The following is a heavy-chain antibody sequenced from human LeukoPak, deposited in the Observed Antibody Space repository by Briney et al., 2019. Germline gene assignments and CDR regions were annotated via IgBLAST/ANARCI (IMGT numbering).Heavy chain of an antibody. D-gene: IGHD4-17*01. CDR1: GFTFSDYE. CDR3: AKGRGTTVTAAANY. CDR2: ISGTGGTT. V-gene: IGHV3-23*01. Sequence: SGGSLRLSCAASGFTFSDYEMNWVRQAPGKGLEWVSTISGTGGTTYYADSVKGRFTISRDNSKNTLFLQFNSLRADDTAVYYCAKGRGTTVTAAANYWGQGTLVTVSS. J-gene: IGHJ4*02.